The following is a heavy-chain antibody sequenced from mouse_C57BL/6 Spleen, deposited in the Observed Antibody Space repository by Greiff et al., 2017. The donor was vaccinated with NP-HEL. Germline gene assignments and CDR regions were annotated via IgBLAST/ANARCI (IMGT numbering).Heavy chain of an antibody. CDR2: ISSGSSTI. V-gene: IGHV5-17*01. J-gene: IGHJ3*01. D-gene: IGHD1-1*01. CDR3: ARQGLHYYGSTFAY. Sequence: VQLKESGGGLVKPGGSLKLSCAASGFTFSDYGMHWVRQAPEKGLEWVAYISSGSSTIYYADTVKGRFTISRDNAKNTLFLQMTSLRSEDTAMYYCARQGLHYYGSTFAYWGQGTLVTVSA. CDR1: GFTFSDYG.